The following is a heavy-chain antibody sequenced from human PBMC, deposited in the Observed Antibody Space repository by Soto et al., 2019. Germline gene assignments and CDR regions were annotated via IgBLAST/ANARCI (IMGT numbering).Heavy chain of an antibody. Sequence: PVGSLRLSCAASGFTFRTDAMNWVRQAPGKGLEWISAITGSGSYTYYADSVRGRFSISSDNSQNTLYLQMNNLRGDDTAIYYCAKIPTRSGCSKFDYWGQGIQVTVSS. CDR2: ITGSGSYT. V-gene: IGHV3-23*01. CDR3: AKIPTRSGCSKFDY. CDR1: GFTFRTDA. J-gene: IGHJ4*02. D-gene: IGHD3-10*01.